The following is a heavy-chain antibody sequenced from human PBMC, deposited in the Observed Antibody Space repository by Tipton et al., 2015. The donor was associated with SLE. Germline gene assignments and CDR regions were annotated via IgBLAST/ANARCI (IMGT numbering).Heavy chain of an antibody. J-gene: IGHJ5*02. CDR1: GCSISSGYY. V-gene: IGHV4-38-2*01. D-gene: IGHD6-19*01. CDR3: ARGDKQWLVQGNWFDP. Sequence: TLSLTCAVSGCSISSGYYWGWFRHPPGMGVGWIGSIYYGGGTYYNPPLKSRVTISVDTSKNQFSLKQSSVTAADTAVYYCARGDKQWLVQGNWFDPWGQGTLVTVSS. CDR2: IYYGGGT.